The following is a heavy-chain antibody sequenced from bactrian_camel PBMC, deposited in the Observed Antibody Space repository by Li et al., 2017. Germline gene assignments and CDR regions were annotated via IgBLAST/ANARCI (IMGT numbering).Heavy chain of an antibody. Sequence: HVQLVESGGGSVQAGGSLGLSCTASEFTNNPWYMGWFREAPGKEREGVAAVGSIGGTVYADSVKGRFTISRDNAKNTLYLQLSRLKTEDTAMYYCETRGKRGQGTQVTVS. CDR2: VGSIGGT. V-gene: IGHV3S55*01. CDR3: ETRGK. J-gene: IGHJ4*01. CDR1: EFTNNPWY.